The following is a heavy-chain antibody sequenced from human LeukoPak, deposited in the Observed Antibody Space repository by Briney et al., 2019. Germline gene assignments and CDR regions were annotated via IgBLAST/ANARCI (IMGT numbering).Heavy chain of an antibody. CDR3: ARDSTYGDFDY. J-gene: IGHJ4*02. V-gene: IGHV3-11*04. Sequence: GGSLRLSCAASGFTFNDYYMSWIRQAPGKGLEWVSSISNGGRYLYYADSVKGRFTISRDNAKNSLYLQMNSLRAEDTAVYYCARDSTYGDFDYWGQGTLVTVSS. D-gene: IGHD3-10*01. CDR1: GFTFNDYY. CDR2: ISNGGRYL.